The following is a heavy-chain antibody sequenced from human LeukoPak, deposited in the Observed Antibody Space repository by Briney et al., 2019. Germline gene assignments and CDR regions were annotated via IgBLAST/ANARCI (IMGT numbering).Heavy chain of an antibody. Sequence: SLRLSCAASGFTFDDYAMHWVRQAPGKGLEWVSGIIWNSGRIGYAASVKGRFTISRDNAKNSLYLQMNSLTAEDTALYYCAKDFYRLGEFDAFDLWGQGTMVIVSS. J-gene: IGHJ3*01. CDR3: AKDFYRLGEFDAFDL. D-gene: IGHD3-16*01. V-gene: IGHV3-9*01. CDR1: GFTFDDYA. CDR2: IIWNSGRI.